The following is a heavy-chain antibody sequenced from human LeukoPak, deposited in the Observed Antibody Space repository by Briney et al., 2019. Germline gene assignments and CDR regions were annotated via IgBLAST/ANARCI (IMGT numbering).Heavy chain of an antibody. J-gene: IGHJ5*02. V-gene: IGHV3-23*01. CDR2: ISQSGGRST. Sequence: GGSLRLSCAASGFTFSNYAMTWVRQAPGEGLEWVAFISQSGGRSTDYADSVRGRFTISRDNSEDTLYLQTNSLRAEDTAVYHCARDLGCSTSSCRYNWFDPWGQGTLVTGSP. CDR3: ARDLGCSTSSCRYNWFDP. D-gene: IGHD2-2*01. CDR1: GFTFSNYA.